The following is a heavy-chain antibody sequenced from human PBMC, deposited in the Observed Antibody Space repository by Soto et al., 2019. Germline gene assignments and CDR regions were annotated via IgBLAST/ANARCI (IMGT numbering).Heavy chain of an antibody. D-gene: IGHD6-19*01. J-gene: IGHJ6*02. CDR2: MNPNSGNT. CDR3: ARGQFDYSSGRYTDAYYYGMDV. CDR1: GYTFTSYD. V-gene: IGHV1-8*01. Sequence: ASVKVSCKASGYTFTSYDINWVRQATGQGIEWMGWMNPNSGNTGYAQKFQGRVTMTRNTSISTAYMELSSLRSEDTAVYYCARGQFDYSSGRYTDAYYYGMDVCGHGTTVTVSS.